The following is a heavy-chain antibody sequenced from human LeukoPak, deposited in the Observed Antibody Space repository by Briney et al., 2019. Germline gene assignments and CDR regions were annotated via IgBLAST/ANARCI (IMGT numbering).Heavy chain of an antibody. V-gene: IGHV3-48*04. CDR2: VSSTSSTI. Sequence: GWSLRLSCATPGFTFSSYNMNWVRQAPGKGLEWVSYVSSTSSTIYYADSVKGRFTISRDNAKNSLYVQMNSLRVEDTAVYYCATLDYYDKSPRILDYWGQGTLVTVSS. CDR1: GFTFSSYN. CDR3: ATLDYYDKSPRILDY. J-gene: IGHJ4*02. D-gene: IGHD3-22*01.